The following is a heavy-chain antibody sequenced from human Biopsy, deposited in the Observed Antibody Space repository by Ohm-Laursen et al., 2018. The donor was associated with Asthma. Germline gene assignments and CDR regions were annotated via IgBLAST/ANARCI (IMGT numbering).Heavy chain of an antibody. V-gene: IGHV1-69*13. CDR3: AKARCYYYYCDMEV. CDR1: GYIFTSHA. Sequence: GASVKVSCKASGYIFTSHAINWVRQAPGQGLEWMGGISPIFGSTAYAQKFQGRVTITADVFTSTVYMELSGLRSEDTAVLYCAKARCYYYYCDMEVWGPGTAITVSS. J-gene: IGHJ6*02. CDR2: ISPIFGST.